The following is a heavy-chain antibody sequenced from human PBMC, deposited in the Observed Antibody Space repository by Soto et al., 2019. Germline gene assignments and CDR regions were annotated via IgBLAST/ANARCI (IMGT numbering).Heavy chain of an antibody. CDR1: GFLFNSYS. V-gene: IGHV3-21*06. CDR2: ISSSGTYI. Sequence: EVLLVESGGGLVKPGGSLRLSCAASGFLFNSYSMNWVRQAPGKGLEWVSSISSSGTYIYYSDSIRGRFTISRDNAKTSLELEMTSLGAEDTALYYCARTTRRTANTPAFDIWGQGTMGTVSS. D-gene: IGHD1-1*01. J-gene: IGHJ3*02. CDR3: ARTTRRTANTPAFDI.